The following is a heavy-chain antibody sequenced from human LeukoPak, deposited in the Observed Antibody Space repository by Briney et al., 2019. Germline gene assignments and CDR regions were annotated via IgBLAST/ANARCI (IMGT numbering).Heavy chain of an antibody. V-gene: IGHV4-30-2*01. D-gene: IGHD2-15*01. CDR3: ARIVVVASTRWFDP. CDR2: IYHSGST. CDR1: GGSISSGGYS. J-gene: IGHJ5*02. Sequence: SQTLSLTCAVSGGSISSGGYSWSWIRQPPGKGLEWIGYIYHSGSTYYNPSLKSRVTISVDRSKNQFSLKLSSVTAADTAVYYCARIVVVASTRWFDPWGQGTLVTVSS.